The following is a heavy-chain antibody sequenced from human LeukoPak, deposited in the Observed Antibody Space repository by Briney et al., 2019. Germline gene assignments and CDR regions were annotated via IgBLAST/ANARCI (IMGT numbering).Heavy chain of an antibody. CDR1: GGTFSNYA. CDR3: ARQLGSCSRGNCYFDS. V-gene: IGHV1-69*04. D-gene: IGHD2-2*01. Sequence: SVKVSCKASGGTFSNYAIIWVRQAPGQGVEWMGRIIPILSVANYAQKFQGRVTITADKSTSTAYMELSSLRAEDTAVYYCARQLGSCSRGNCYFDSWGQGTLVTVSS. J-gene: IGHJ4*02. CDR2: IIPILSVA.